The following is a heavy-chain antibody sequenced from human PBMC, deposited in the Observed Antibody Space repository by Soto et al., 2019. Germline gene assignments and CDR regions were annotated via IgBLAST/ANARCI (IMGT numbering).Heavy chain of an antibody. V-gene: IGHV4-4*02. Sequence: QVQLQESGPGLVKPSGTLSLTCAVSGGSISTSNWWSWVRQPPGKGLEWIGEVYRTGSTNYNPSLKSRLTISVDKSKNQFSLKLTYVTAADTAVYYCARARATIAAAAIFACWGQGTLVTVSS. CDR2: VYRTGST. CDR1: GGSISTSNW. J-gene: IGHJ4*02. CDR3: ARARATIAAAAIFAC. D-gene: IGHD6-13*01.